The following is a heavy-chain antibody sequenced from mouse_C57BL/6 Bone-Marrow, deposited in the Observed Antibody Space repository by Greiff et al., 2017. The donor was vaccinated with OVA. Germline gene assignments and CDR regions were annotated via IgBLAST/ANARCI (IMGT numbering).Heavy chain of an antibody. V-gene: IGHV1-85*01. J-gene: IGHJ3*01. CDR2: IYPRDGST. CDR1: GYTFTSYD. D-gene: IGHD3-2*02. Sequence: VQLVESGPELVKPGASVKLSCKASGYTFTSYDINWVKQRPGQGLEWIGWIYPRDGSTKYNEKFKGKATLTVDTSSSTAYMELHSLTSEDSAVYFCARSRQLRLFAYWGQGTLVTVSA. CDR3: ARSRQLRLFAY.